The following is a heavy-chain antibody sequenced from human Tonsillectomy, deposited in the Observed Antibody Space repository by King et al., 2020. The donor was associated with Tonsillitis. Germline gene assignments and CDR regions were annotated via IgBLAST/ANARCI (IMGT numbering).Heavy chain of an antibody. J-gene: IGHJ6*02. CDR3: AKDSSAFWSGFSSGYYSGMDV. V-gene: IGHV3-30*02. CDR2: IRYDGNNK. Sequence: QLVQSGGGVVQPGGSLRLSCAASRFTFSSYGMHWVRQAPGKGLEWVTFIRYDGNNKYYADSVKGRFTISRDNSKNTLYLQMNSLRAEDTAVYYCAKDSSAFWSGFSSGYYSGMDVWGQGTTVTVSS. CDR1: RFTFSSYG. D-gene: IGHD3-3*01.